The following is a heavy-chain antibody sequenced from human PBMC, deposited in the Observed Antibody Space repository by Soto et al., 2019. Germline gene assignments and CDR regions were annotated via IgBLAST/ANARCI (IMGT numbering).Heavy chain of an antibody. CDR3: ARDLTIFGVVIYAYGMDV. J-gene: IGHJ6*02. CDR2: ISYDGSNK. Sequence: GGSLRLSCAASGFTFSSFAMHWVRQAPGKGLEWVAVISYDGSNKYYADSVKGRFTISRDNSKNTLYLQMNSLRAEDTAVYYCARDLTIFGVVIYAYGMDVWGQGTTVTVYS. CDR1: GFTFSSFA. D-gene: IGHD3-3*01. V-gene: IGHV3-30-3*01.